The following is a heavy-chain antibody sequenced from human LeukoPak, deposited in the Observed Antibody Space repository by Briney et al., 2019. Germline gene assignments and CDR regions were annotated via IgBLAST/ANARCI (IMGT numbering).Heavy chain of an antibody. D-gene: IGHD6-19*01. J-gene: IGHJ4*02. V-gene: IGHV3-23*01. Sequence: PGGSLRLSCAASGFTFSSYAMSWVRQAPGKGLEWVSAISGSGGSTYYADSVKGRFTISRDNSKNTLYLQMNSLRAEDTAVYYCAKVRGHSSGWFRDYWGQGTLVTVSS. CDR2: ISGSGGST. CDR3: AKVRGHSSGWFRDY. CDR1: GFTFSSYA.